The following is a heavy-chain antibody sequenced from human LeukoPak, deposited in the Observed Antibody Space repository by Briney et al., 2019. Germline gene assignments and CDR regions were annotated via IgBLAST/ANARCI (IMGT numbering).Heavy chain of an antibody. D-gene: IGHD6-19*01. CDR3: VSGYSSGWYVGGIDY. Sequence: PGGSLRLSCAASGFTFSNYWMHWVRQAPGKGLVWVAHIKSDGSSTSYADFVMGRFTISRDNAKTTLYLQMNSLRAEDTAVYYCVSGYSSGWYVGGIDYWGQGTLVTVSS. V-gene: IGHV3-74*01. CDR2: IKSDGSST. CDR1: GFTFSNYW. J-gene: IGHJ4*02.